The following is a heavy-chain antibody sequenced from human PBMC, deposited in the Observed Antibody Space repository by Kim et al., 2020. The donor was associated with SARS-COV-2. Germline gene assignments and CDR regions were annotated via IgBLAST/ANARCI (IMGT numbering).Heavy chain of an antibody. CDR1: NGSITSGRYF. CDR2: LYYSGSI. CDR3: VRTNREMTSFLYYYAIDR. Sequence: SETLSLTCTVSNGSITSGRYFWAWVRQPPGRGLEWLGSLYYSGSIYYNPSLKSRLTVSLDTSTNQLSLALSSVTAADAAVYYCVRTNREMTSFLYYYAIDRWGQGTPVTVSS. V-gene: IGHV4-39*01. D-gene: IGHD3-16*01. J-gene: IGHJ6*02.